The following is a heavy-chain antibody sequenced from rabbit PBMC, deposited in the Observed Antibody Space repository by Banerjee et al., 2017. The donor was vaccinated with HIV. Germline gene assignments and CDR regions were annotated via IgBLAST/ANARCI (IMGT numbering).Heavy chain of an antibody. D-gene: IGHD4-1*01. Sequence: QSLEESGGDLVKPGASLTLTCTASGFSFSSTYWVCWVRQAPGKGLEWIACIDTGSSGSTWYASWAKGRFTISKTSSTTVTLQMTSLTAADTATYFCARNNGRGLSYGMDLRGQGTLVTVS. CDR1: GFSFSSTYW. V-gene: IGHV1S40*01. CDR2: IDTGSSGST. J-gene: IGHJ6*01. CDR3: ARNNGRGLSYGMDL.